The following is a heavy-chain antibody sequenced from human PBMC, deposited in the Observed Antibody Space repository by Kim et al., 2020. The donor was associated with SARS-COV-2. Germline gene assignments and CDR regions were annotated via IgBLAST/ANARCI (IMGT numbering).Heavy chain of an antibody. Sequence: SETLSLTCTVSGGSISSSSYYWGWIRQPPGKGLEWIGSIYYSGSTYYNPSLKSRVTISVDTSKNQFSLKLSSVTAADTAVYYCARDRIAVAGTRPANWFDPWGQGTLVTVSS. CDR3: ARDRIAVAGTRPANWFDP. J-gene: IGHJ5*02. V-gene: IGHV4-39*02. D-gene: IGHD6-19*01. CDR1: GGSISSSSYY. CDR2: IYYSGST.